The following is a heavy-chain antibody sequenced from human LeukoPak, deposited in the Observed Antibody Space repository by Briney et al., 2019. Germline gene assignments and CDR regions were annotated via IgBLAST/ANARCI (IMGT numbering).Heavy chain of an antibody. V-gene: IGHV1-24*01. CDR2: FDPEDGET. J-gene: IGHJ5*02. D-gene: IGHD2-8*01. CDR3: ATYCTNGVCWDNWFDP. Sequence: ASVKVSCKVSGYTLTELSMHWVRQAPRKGLEWMGGFDPEDGETIYAQKFQGRVTMTEDTSTDTAYMELSSLRSEDTAVYYCATYCTNGVCWDNWFDPWGQGTLVTVSS. CDR1: GYTLTELS.